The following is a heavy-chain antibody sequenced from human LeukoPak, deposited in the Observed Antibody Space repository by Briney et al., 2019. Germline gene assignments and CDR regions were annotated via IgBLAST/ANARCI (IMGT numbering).Heavy chain of an antibody. Sequence: GRSLRLSCAASGFTFSSYGMHWVRQAPGKGLEWVAAISYDGSNKYYADSVKGRFTISRDNSKNTLYLQMNSLRAEDTAVYYCAKDYYDSSGYYYYGMDVWGQGTTVTVSS. V-gene: IGHV3-30*18. CDR1: GFTFSSYG. CDR3: AKDYYDSSGYYYYGMDV. CDR2: ISYDGSNK. D-gene: IGHD3-22*01. J-gene: IGHJ6*02.